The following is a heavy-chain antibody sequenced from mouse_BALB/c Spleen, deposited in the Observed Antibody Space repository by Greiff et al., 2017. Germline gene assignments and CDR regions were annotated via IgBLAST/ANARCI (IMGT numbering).Heavy chain of an antibody. Sequence: QVQLQQSGAELVRPGSSVKISCKASGYAFSCYWMNWVKQRPGQGLEWIGQIYPGDGDTNYNGKFKGKATLTADKSSSTAYMQLSSLTSEDSAVYFCARSHNWADYWGQGTTLTVSS. D-gene: IGHD4-1*01. CDR3: ARSHNWADY. J-gene: IGHJ2*01. CDR1: GYAFSCYW. V-gene: IGHV1-80*01. CDR2: IYPGDGDT.